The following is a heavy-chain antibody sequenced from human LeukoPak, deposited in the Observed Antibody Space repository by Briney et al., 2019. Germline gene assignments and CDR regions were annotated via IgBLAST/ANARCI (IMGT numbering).Heavy chain of an antibody. D-gene: IGHD2-2*01. CDR2: INWNGGST. CDR1: GFTFDDYG. V-gene: IGHV3-20*04. J-gene: IGHJ4*02. Sequence: PGGSLRLSCAASGFTFDDYGMSWVRQAPGKGLEWVSGINWNGGSTGYADSVKGRFTISRDNAKNSLYLQMNSLRAEDTALYYCARDRIGYCSSTGCCPFDYWGQGTLVTVSS. CDR3: ARDRIGYCSSTGCCPFDY.